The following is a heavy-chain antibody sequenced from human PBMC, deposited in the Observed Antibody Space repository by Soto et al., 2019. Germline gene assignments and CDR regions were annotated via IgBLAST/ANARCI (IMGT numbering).Heavy chain of an antibody. CDR3: GRGPSPRAPAGGTPYYYAMDV. CDR2: MNPINGAT. D-gene: IGHD6-13*01. Sequence: ASVKVSCKASGYDFTAYDINWVRQASGQGLEWMGWMNPINGATGSARRFQGRVSLTRNTATNPAYLELTSLRSDDTALYYFGRGPSPRAPAGGTPYYYAMDVWG. CDR1: GYDFTAYD. J-gene: IGHJ6*02. V-gene: IGHV1-8*02.